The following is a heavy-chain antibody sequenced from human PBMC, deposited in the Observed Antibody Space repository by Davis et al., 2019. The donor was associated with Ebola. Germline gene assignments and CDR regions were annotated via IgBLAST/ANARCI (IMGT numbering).Heavy chain of an antibody. D-gene: IGHD5-24*01. V-gene: IGHV3-7*03. CDR2: IKQDGSEK. Sequence: GESLKISCAASGFTFSSYWMSWVRQAPGKGLEWVANIKQDGSEKYYVDSVKGRFTISRDNAKNSLYLQMNSLRAEDTAVYYCARPGSRDGYNYRFDYWGQGTLVTVSS. J-gene: IGHJ4*02. CDR1: GFTFSSYW. CDR3: ARPGSRDGYNYRFDY.